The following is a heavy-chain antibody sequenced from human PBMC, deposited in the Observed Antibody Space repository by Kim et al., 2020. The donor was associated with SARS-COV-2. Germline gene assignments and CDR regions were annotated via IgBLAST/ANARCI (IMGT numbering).Heavy chain of an antibody. J-gene: IGHJ4*02. D-gene: IGHD3-10*01. V-gene: IGHV3-30*07. CDR3: ARDLYYGSGSVILNY. Sequence: SVKGRFTISRDNSKNTLYLQMNSLRAEDTAVYYCARDLYYGSGSVILNYWGQGTLVTVSS.